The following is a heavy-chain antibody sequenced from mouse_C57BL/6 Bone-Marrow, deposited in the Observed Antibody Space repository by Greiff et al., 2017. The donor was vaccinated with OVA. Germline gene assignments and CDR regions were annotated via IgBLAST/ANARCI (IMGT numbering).Heavy chain of an antibody. J-gene: IGHJ4*01. D-gene: IGHD2-3*01. CDR3: ARCGDGYLYAMDY. CDR2: IRNEANGYTT. Sequence: EVQLVESGGGLVQPGGSLSLSCAASGFTFTDYYMSWVRQPPGKALEWLGFIRNEANGYTTEYSASVKGRFTISRDNSHSILYLQMNALRAEDSATYYCARCGDGYLYAMDYWGQGTSVTVSA. V-gene: IGHV7-3*01. CDR1: GFTFTDYY.